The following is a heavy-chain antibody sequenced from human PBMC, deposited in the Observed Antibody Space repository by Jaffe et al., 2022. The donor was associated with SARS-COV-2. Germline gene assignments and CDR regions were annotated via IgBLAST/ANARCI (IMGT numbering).Heavy chain of an antibody. CDR2: IYYSGST. D-gene: IGHD3-3*01. Sequence: QLQLQESGPGLVKPSETLSLTCTVSGGSISSSSYYWGWIRQPPGKGLEWIGSIYYSGSTYYNPSLKSRVTISVDTSKNQFSLKLSSVTAADTAVYYCAKTYYDFWSGKDLYYYGMDVWGQGTTVTVSS. CDR3: AKTYYDFWSGKDLYYYGMDV. V-gene: IGHV4-39*01. CDR1: GGSISSSSYY. J-gene: IGHJ6*02.